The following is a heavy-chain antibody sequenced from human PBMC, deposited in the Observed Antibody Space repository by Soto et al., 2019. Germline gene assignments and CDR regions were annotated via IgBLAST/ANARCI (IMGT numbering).Heavy chain of an antibody. D-gene: IGHD3-22*01. CDR1: GYTFTSYG. CDR2: ISAYNGNT. V-gene: IGHV1-18*01. Sequence: QVQLVQSGAEVKKPGASVKVSCKASGYTFTSYGISWVRQAPGQGLEWMGWISAYNGNTNYAQKLQGRVTMTTDTSTSTAYMELRSLRSDDTAVYYCASTYYYDSSGYWRFDYWGQGTLVTVSS. CDR3: ASTYYYDSSGYWRFDY. J-gene: IGHJ4*02.